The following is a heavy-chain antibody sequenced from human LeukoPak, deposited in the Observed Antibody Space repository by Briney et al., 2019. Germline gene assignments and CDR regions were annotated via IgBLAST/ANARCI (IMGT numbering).Heavy chain of an antibody. CDR2: INPGDSDT. Sequence: GESLMISCKGSGYSFTNYWIAWVRQMPGKGLEWMGIINPGDSDTRYSPSFQGQVTISVDKFISTAYLQWSSPKASDTAVYYCARDRLHHAFDIWGQGTMGNDSS. J-gene: IGHJ3*02. CDR3: ARDRLHHAFDI. CDR1: GYSFTNYW. V-gene: IGHV5-51*01.